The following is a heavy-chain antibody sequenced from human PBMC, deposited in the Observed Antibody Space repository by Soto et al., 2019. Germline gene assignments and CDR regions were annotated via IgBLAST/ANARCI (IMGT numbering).Heavy chain of an antibody. Sequence: ASVKVSCKASGYTFTSYYMHWVRQAPGQGLEWMGIINPSGGSTSYAQKFQGRVTMTRDTSTSTVYMELSSLRSEDTAVYYCARDLTGESRTDSSGWPTEYFQHWGQGTPVTVSS. J-gene: IGHJ1*01. CDR2: INPSGGST. D-gene: IGHD6-19*01. V-gene: IGHV1-46*03. CDR1: GYTFTSYY. CDR3: ARDLTGESRTDSSGWPTEYFQH.